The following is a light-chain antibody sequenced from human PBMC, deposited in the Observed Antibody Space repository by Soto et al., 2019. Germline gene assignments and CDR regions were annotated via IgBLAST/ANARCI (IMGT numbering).Light chain of an antibody. V-gene: IGKV3-11*01. Sequence: EIVLTQSPATLSLSPGERATLSCRASQSFSNYLSWYQQKPGQAPRLLMYETSRRATGIPARFSGSGSGTDFTLTISSLEPEDFAVYYCQQRHNWRDTFGQGTRLEI. CDR3: QQRHNWRDT. CDR2: ETS. CDR1: QSFSNY. J-gene: IGKJ5*01.